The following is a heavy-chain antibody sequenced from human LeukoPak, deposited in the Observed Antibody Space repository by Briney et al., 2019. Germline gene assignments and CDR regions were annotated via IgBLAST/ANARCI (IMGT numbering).Heavy chain of an antibody. Sequence: GRSLRLSCAASGFTFSSYTLHWVRQAPGKGLEWVAVISYDGSNKYYAASVKGRFSISRDNSKNTLYLQMNSLRAEDTALCYCARDAYGDYYFDSWGQGTLVTVSS. D-gene: IGHD4-17*01. CDR2: ISYDGSNK. V-gene: IGHV3-30-3*01. CDR3: ARDAYGDYYFDS. J-gene: IGHJ4*02. CDR1: GFTFSSYT.